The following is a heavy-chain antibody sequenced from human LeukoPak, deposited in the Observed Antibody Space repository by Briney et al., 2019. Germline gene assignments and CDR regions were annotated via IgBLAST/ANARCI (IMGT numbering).Heavy chain of an antibody. D-gene: IGHD2-15*01. Sequence: PSETLSLTCAVYGGSFSGYYWSWIRQPPGKGLEWIGEINHSGSTNYNPSLKSRVTISVDTSKNQFSLKLSSVTAADTAVYYCARLNRRYCSGGSCYSYNFDYWGQGTLVTVSS. CDR1: GGSFSGYY. J-gene: IGHJ4*02. V-gene: IGHV4-34*01. CDR2: INHSGST. CDR3: ARLNRRYCSGGSCYSYNFDY.